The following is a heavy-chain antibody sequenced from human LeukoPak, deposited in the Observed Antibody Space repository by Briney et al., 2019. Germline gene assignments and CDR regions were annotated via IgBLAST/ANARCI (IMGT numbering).Heavy chain of an antibody. Sequence: GGSLGLSCAPSGFPFSSYWMPWAGQPQGRGLVWVSRIISDGSSTSYADSVKGRFTISRDNAKNTLYLQMNSLRAEDTAVYYCARVELAPYYYYMDVWGKGTTVTVSS. J-gene: IGHJ6*03. CDR2: IISDGSST. CDR1: GFPFSSYW. CDR3: ARVELAPYYYYMDV. D-gene: IGHD1-7*01. V-gene: IGHV3-74*01.